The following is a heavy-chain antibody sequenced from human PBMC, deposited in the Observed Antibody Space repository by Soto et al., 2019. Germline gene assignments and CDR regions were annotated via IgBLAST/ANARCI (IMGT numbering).Heavy chain of an antibody. D-gene: IGHD3-22*01. Sequence: QVQLVQSGAEVKKPGASVKVSCKASGYTLSSYGINWVRQAPGQGLEWMGWISAYNGHTKYTEKLQGRVTMTTDTSTNTVYMELRGLRSDDTAVYYGAGHPDYHDSGGYCFFDYWGQGTMVTVSS. V-gene: IGHV1-18*04. CDR1: GYTLSSYG. CDR2: ISAYNGHT. CDR3: AGHPDYHDSGGYCFFDY. J-gene: IGHJ4*02.